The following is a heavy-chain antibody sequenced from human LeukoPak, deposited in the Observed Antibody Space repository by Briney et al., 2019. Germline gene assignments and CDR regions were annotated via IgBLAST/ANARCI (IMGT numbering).Heavy chain of an antibody. V-gene: IGHV3-30-3*01. CDR3: ARSVGDPKYYFDY. CDR2: TSYDGSNK. D-gene: IGHD3-16*01. Sequence: PGRSLRLSCAASGLTFSSYAMHWVRQAPGKGLEWVAVTSYDGSNKYYADSVKGRFTISRDNSKNTLYLQMNSLRAEDTAVYYCARSVGDPKYYFDYWGQGTLVTVSS. CDR1: GLTFSSYA. J-gene: IGHJ4*02.